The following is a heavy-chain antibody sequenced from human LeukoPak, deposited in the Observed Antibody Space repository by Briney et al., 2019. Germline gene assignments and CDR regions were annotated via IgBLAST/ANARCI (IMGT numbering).Heavy chain of an antibody. D-gene: IGHD3-10*01. J-gene: IGHJ3*02. Sequence: GGSLRLSCAASGFTFSSDSMNWVRQAPGKGLEWVSSISSSSSYIYYADSVKGRFTISRDNAKNSLYLQMNSLRAEDTAVYYCARVTMVRGVYDAFDIWGQGTMVTVSS. CDR2: ISSSSSYI. CDR3: ARVTMVRGVYDAFDI. CDR1: GFTFSSDS. V-gene: IGHV3-21*01.